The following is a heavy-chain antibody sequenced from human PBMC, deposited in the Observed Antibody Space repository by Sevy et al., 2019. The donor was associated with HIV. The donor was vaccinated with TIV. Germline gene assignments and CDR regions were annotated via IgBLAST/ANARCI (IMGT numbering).Heavy chain of an antibody. J-gene: IGHJ3*01. Sequence: GGSLRRSCAASGFTFSNYGMHWVRQAPGKGLEWVAVVSYDGSTKYNADFVKGRFTMYRDNYKNTVYLQMNTLRTEDTAVFYCAKGSKATDSAFDLWGQGTMVTVSS. D-gene: IGHD1-26*01. CDR1: GFTFSNYG. CDR2: VSYDGSTK. V-gene: IGHV3-30*18. CDR3: AKGSKATDSAFDL.